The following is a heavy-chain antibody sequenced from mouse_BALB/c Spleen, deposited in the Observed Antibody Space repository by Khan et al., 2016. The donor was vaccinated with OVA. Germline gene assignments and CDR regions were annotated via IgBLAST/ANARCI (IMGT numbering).Heavy chain of an antibody. D-gene: IGHD2-14*01. CDR1: GDSITSGY. V-gene: IGHV3-8*02. CDR2: MIYSGNT. Sequence: EVQLQESGPSLVKPSQTLSLTCSVTGDSITSGYWSWIRKFPGNKLEYMGYMIYSGNTYYNPSLKSRISINRHTSKNQYYLQLNYVNTEDTATYYCARSTYRYAFAYWGQGTLVTVSA. CDR3: ARSTYRYAFAY. J-gene: IGHJ3*01.